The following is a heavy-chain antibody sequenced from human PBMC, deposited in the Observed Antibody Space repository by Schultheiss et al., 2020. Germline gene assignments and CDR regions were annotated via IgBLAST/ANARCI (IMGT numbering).Heavy chain of an antibody. D-gene: IGHD6-13*01. J-gene: IGHJ6*04. CDR3: ARDRQLVGHYYYGMDL. V-gene: IGHV3-53*01. Sequence: GGSLRLSCAASGFTVSSNYMSWVRQAPGKGLEWVSVIYSVGSTYYADSVKGRFTISRDNSNNTLYLQMNSLRAEDTAVYYCARDRQLVGHYYYGMDLWGKGTTVIVAS. CDR1: GFTVSSNY. CDR2: IYSVGST.